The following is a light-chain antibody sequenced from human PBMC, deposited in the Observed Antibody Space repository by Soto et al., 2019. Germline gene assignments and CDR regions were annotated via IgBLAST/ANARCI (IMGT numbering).Light chain of an antibody. J-gene: IGKJ5*01. CDR1: QSLLHITGETF. CDR3: MQSTQLLPT. Sequence: DVVMTQTPLSLSVTPGQPASISGKSSQSLLHITGETFLFWYLQKPGQSPQLLIYEVSTRVSGVPDTLSGSGSGRDVTLDISRVETDDVGIYYCMQSTQLLPTVGQRTGLEIK. V-gene: IGKV2D-29*02. CDR2: EVS.